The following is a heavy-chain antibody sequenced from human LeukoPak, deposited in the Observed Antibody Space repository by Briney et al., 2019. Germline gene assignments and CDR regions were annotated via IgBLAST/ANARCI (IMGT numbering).Heavy chain of an antibody. J-gene: IGHJ4*02. CDR3: ARFPKRVDFWFWVDY. CDR2: ISSSGNTI. V-gene: IGHV3-11*04. Sequence: GGSLRLSCAASGFTFSDYYMSWIRQPPGKGLEWVSYISSSGNTIYYADSVEGRFTISRDNAKNSLYLHMNSLRAEDTAVYYCARFPKRVDFWFWVDYWGQGTLVTVSS. CDR1: GFTFSDYY. D-gene: IGHD3-3*01.